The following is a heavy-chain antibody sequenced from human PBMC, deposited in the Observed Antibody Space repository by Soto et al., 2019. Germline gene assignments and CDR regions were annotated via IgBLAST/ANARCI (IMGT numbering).Heavy chain of an antibody. CDR2: TYYRSKWYN. V-gene: IGHV6-1*01. CDR3: ARSLSGRTTLYYYYYGMDV. D-gene: IGHD1-7*01. J-gene: IGHJ6*02. CDR1: GDSVSSNSAA. Sequence: SQTLSLTCAISGDSVSSNSAAWNWIRQSPSRGLEWLGRTYYRSKWYNDYAVSVKSRITINPDTSKNQFSLQLNSVTPEDTAVYYCARSLSGRTTLYYYYYGMDVWGQGTTVTVSS.